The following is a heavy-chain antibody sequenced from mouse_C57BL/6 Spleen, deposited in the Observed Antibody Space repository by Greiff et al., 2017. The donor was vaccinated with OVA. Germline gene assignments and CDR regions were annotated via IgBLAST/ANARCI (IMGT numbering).Heavy chain of an antibody. CDR2: IDPENGDT. CDR3: TTNSWFAY. J-gene: IGHJ3*01. V-gene: IGHV14-4*01. Sequence: DVQLQESGAELVRPGASVKLSCTASGFNIKDDYMHWVKQRPEQGLEWIGWIDPENGDTEYASKFQGKATITADTSSNTAYLQLSSLTSEDTAVYYCTTNSWFAYWGQGTLVTVSA. CDR1: GFNIKDDY.